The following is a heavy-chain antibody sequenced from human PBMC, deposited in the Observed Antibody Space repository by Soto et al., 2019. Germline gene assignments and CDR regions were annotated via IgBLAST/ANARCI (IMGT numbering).Heavy chain of an antibody. J-gene: IGHJ4*02. Sequence: QVQLQESGPGLVKPSEILSLTCTVSGGSIGSFDWSWIRQPPGKGLEWIGYFSSTGSANYNPSLKSRVTIXAXTXXNQFSLKLSSVTAADTAVYYCARHLSLKGGGTADYWGQGTLVTVSS. CDR3: ARHLSLKGGGTADY. CDR2: FSSTGSA. V-gene: IGHV4-59*08. D-gene: IGHD2-15*01. CDR1: GGSIGSFD.